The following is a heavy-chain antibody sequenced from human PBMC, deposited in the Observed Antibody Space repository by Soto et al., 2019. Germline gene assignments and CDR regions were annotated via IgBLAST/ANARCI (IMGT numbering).Heavy chain of an antibody. CDR2: ISSSTNTI. D-gene: IGHD2-2*02. CDR3: ARSGDFFVVPGTIPFQFNGLDV. Sequence: GGSLRLSCAASGFIFSSYSMSWVRQGPGKGLQWVSHISSSTNTIYYADSVKGRFTISRDSAKNSVYLQMNSLRDEDTAVYYCARSGDFFVVPGTIPFQFNGLDVWGQGTPVTVSS. CDR1: GFIFSSYS. J-gene: IGHJ6*02. V-gene: IGHV3-48*02.